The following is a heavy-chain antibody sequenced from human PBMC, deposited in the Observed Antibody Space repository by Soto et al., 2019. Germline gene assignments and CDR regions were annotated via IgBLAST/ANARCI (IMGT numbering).Heavy chain of an antibody. J-gene: IGHJ4*02. CDR1: GFTFSSYG. CDR3: AKDDLDYGGNSEGGGDY. D-gene: IGHD4-17*01. Sequence: QVQLVESGGGVVQPGRSLRLSCAASGFTFSSYGMHWVRQAPGKGLEWVAVISYDGSNKYYADSVKGRFTISRDNSKNTLYLQMNSLRAEDTAEYYCAKDDLDYGGNSEGGGDYWGQGTLVTVSS. V-gene: IGHV3-30*18. CDR2: ISYDGSNK.